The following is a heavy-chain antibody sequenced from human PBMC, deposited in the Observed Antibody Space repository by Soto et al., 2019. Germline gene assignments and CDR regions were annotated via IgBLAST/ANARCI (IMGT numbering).Heavy chain of an antibody. J-gene: IGHJ6*02. V-gene: IGHV4-59*01. CDR1: GGSISSYY. Sequence: SETLSLTCTVSGGSISSYYWSWIRQPPGKGLEWIGYIYYRGSTNYNPSLKSRVTISVDTSKNQFSLKLSSVTAADTAVYYCARGRGSGSSFYYYGMDVWGQGTTVTVS. CDR2: IYYRGST. CDR3: ARGRGSGSSFYYYGMDV. D-gene: IGHD3-10*01.